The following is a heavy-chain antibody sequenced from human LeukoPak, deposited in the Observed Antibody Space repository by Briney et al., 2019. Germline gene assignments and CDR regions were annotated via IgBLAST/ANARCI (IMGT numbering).Heavy chain of an antibody. D-gene: IGHD4-17*01. V-gene: IGHV3-30*03. Sequence: GGSLRLSCAASGFTFSSYGMHWVRQAPGKGLEWVAVISYDGSNKYYADSVKGRFTISRDNAKNSLYLQMNSLRAEDTAVYYCAFHHDYGDPFDYWGQGTLVTVSS. CDR2: ISYDGSNK. CDR1: GFTFSSYG. CDR3: AFHHDYGDPFDY. J-gene: IGHJ4*02.